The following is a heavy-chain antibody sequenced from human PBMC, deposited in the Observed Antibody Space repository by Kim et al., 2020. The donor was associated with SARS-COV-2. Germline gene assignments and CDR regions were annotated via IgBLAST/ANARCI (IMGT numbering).Heavy chain of an antibody. CDR1: GGSISSSSYY. CDR2: IYYSGST. CDR3: ARQGRVGTIIAVAGSFDY. Sequence: SETLCLTCTVSGGSISSSSYYWGWIRQPPGKGLEWIGSIYYSGSTYYNPSLKSRVTISVDTSKNQFSLKLSSVTAADTAVYYCARQGRVGTIIAVAGSFDYWGQGTLVTVSS. D-gene: IGHD6-19*01. V-gene: IGHV4-39*01. J-gene: IGHJ4*02.